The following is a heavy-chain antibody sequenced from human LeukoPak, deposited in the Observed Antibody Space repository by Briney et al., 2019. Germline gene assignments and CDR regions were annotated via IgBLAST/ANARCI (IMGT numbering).Heavy chain of an antibody. CDR1: GGSFSGYY. D-gene: IGHD2-15*01. J-gene: IGHJ5*02. CDR2: INHSGST. Sequence: PSETLSLTCAVYGGSFSGYYWSWIRPPPGKGLEWIGEINHSGSTNYNPSLKSRVTISVDTSKNQFSLKLSSVTAADTAVYYCARVYHYCSGGSCYSGWFDPWGQGTLVTVSS. V-gene: IGHV4-34*01. CDR3: ARVYHYCSGGSCYSGWFDP.